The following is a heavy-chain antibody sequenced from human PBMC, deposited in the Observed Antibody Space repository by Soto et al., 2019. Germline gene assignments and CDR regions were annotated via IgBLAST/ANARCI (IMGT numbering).Heavy chain of an antibody. CDR2: IYKSGTS. CDR1: GDSISSGDFF. CDR3: ARSLSASSGWFDP. D-gene: IGHD6-6*01. V-gene: IGHV4-30-4*01. J-gene: IGHJ5*02. Sequence: PSETLSLTCAVSGDSISSGDFFWTWIRQSPGKGLEWLAYIYKSGTSYYNPSLKSRLFISIDTSNNLFSLQLTSVTAADTAFYYCARSLSASSGWFDPWGQGTLVTSPQ.